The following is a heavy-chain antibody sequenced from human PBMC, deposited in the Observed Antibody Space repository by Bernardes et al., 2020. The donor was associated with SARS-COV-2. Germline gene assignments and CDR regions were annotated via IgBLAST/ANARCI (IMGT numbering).Heavy chain of an antibody. CDR3: TRRPVNIWGPPT. Sequence: SETLSLTCTVSGGAISTRGYYWGWIRQSPGKGLEWIASIFSSGTSFYNPSPKTRATISVDTSENQFSLQLSLVTAADTAVYYCTRRPVNIWGPPTWGQGTLVTVSS. CDR2: IFSSGTS. D-gene: IGHD3-16*01. CDR1: GGAISTRGYY. J-gene: IGHJ5*02. V-gene: IGHV4-39*01.